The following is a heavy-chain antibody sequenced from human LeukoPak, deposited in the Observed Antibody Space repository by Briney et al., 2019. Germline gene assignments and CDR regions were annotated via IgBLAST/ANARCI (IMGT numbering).Heavy chain of an antibody. V-gene: IGHV4-4*02. J-gene: IGHJ5*02. Sequence: SETLSLTCAVSGGSISSSNWWSWVRQPPGKGLEWIGEIYHSGSTNYNPSLKSRVTISVDKSKNQFSLKLSSVTAADTAVYYCVRTDMVRGVITRFDPWGQGTLVTVSS. CDR3: VRTDMVRGVITRFDP. CDR1: GGSISSSNW. CDR2: IYHSGST. D-gene: IGHD3-10*01.